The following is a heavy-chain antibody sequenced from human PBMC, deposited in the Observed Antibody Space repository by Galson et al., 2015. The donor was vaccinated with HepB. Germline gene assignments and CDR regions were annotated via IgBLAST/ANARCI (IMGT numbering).Heavy chain of an antibody. CDR3: ATPGIAAAALGFDY. Sequence: ETLSLTCTVSGGSISSSSYYWGWIRQPPGKGLAWIGSIYYSGSTYYNPSLKSRVTISVDTSKNQFSLKLSSVTAADTAVYYCATPGIAAAALGFDYWGQGTLVTVSS. CDR1: GGSISSSSYY. D-gene: IGHD6-13*01. CDR2: IYYSGST. J-gene: IGHJ4*02. V-gene: IGHV4-39*01.